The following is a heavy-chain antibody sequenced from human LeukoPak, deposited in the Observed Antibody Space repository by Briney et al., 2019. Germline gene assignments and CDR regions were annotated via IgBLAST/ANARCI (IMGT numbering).Heavy chain of an antibody. CDR3: ARLDSSSFDY. J-gene: IGHJ4*02. V-gene: IGHV3-7*01. CDR1: GFTFSSYW. CDR2: IKQDGSER. D-gene: IGHD6-13*01. Sequence: GGTLRLSCAASGFTFSSYWMSWVRQAPGKGLEWVANIKQDGSERDYVDSVKGRFTISRDNAKNSLYLQMNSLRAEDTAVYYCARLDSSSFDYWGQGTLVTVSS.